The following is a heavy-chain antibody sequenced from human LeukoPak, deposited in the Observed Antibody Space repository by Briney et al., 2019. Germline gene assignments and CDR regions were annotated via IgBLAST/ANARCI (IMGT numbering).Heavy chain of an antibody. D-gene: IGHD4-17*01. Sequence: GGSLRLSCAASGFTFSSYAMSWVRQAPGKGLEWVSAIGGSGGSTYYADSVKGRFTISRDNSKNTLYLQMNSLRAEDTAVYYCAKSSRLRLYYFDYWGQGTLVTVSS. V-gene: IGHV3-23*01. CDR1: GFTFSSYA. CDR2: IGGSGGST. CDR3: AKSSRLRLYYFDY. J-gene: IGHJ4*02.